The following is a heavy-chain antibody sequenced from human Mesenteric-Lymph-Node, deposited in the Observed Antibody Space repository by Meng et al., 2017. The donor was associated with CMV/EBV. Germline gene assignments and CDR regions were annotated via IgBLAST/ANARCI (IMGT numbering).Heavy chain of an antibody. Sequence: SETLSLTCTVSGGSISGHYWTWIRQPPGKGLEWIGYIYYSGSTNYNPSLKSRVTISVDTSKNQFSLKLSSVTAADTAVYYCARGSIAAAGKPDYWGQGTLVTVSS. CDR2: IYYSGST. J-gene: IGHJ4*02. CDR3: ARGSIAAAGKPDY. CDR1: GGSISGHY. V-gene: IGHV4-59*11. D-gene: IGHD6-13*01.